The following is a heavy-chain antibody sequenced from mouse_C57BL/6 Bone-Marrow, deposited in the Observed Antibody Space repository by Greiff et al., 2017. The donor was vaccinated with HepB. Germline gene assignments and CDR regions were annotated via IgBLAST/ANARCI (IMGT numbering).Heavy chain of an antibody. D-gene: IGHD1-1*01. Sequence: QVQLQQSGAELVKPGASVKISCKASGYAFSSYWMNWVKQRPGKGLEWIGQIYPGDGDTNYNGKLKGKATLTADKSSSTAYMQLSSLTSEDSAVYFCARSAYGSTSDYWGQGTTLTVSS. J-gene: IGHJ2*01. CDR2: IYPGDGDT. CDR3: ARSAYGSTSDY. V-gene: IGHV1-80*01. CDR1: GYAFSSYW.